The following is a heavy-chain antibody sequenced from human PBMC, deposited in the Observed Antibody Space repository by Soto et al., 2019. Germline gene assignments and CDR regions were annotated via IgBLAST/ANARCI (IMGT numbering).Heavy chain of an antibody. CDR3: ARGNPFNYAGFDV. D-gene: IGHD3-16*01. V-gene: IGHV1-8*01. J-gene: IGHJ6*02. Sequence: GASVKVSCKASGYTFSDFDINWLRQASGQGPEWMGWMNAKSGDTFFPQRFQGKFSMTWDTSLSTAYMEVGSLTSDDTAIYYCARGNPFNYAGFDVWGQGTTVTV. CDR2: MNAKSGDT. CDR1: GYTFSDFD.